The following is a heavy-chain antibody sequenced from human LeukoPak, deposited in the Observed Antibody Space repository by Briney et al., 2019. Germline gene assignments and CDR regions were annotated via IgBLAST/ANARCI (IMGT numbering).Heavy chain of an antibody. D-gene: IGHD1-26*01. CDR3: ARGAAQSPIVGAGGYYYIDV. CDR1: GYTFTGYY. J-gene: IGHJ6*03. V-gene: IGHV1-2*02. Sequence: GASVKVSCKASGYTFTGYYIHWVRQAPGQGLEWVGWINPNSGVTNYAQKFQGRVTMTSDTSISTAYMELSRLRSDDTAVYYCARGAAQSPIVGAGGYYYIDVWGKGTTVTVSS. CDR2: INPNSGVT.